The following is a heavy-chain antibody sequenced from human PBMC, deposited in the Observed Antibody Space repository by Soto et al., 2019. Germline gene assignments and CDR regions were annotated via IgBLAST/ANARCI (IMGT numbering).Heavy chain of an antibody. J-gene: IGHJ3*02. CDR2: ISAYNGNT. CDR3: ARSKVVVAANDAFDI. Sequence: ASVKVSCKASGYTFTSYGISWVRQAPGQGLEWMGWISAYNGNTNYAQKLQGRVTMTTDTSTSTAYMEPRSLRSDDTAVYYCARSKVVVAANDAFDIWGQGTMVTVSS. V-gene: IGHV1-18*01. CDR1: GYTFTSYG. D-gene: IGHD3-22*01.